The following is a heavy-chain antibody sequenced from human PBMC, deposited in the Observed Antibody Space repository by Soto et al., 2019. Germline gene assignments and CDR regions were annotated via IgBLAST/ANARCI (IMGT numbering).Heavy chain of an antibody. CDR2: IIPIFGTA. V-gene: IGHV1-69*13. D-gene: IGHD2-21*01. J-gene: IGHJ4*02. CDR3: ARIPPLNAYYFDY. CDR1: GGTFSSYA. Sequence: SVKVSCKASGGTFSSYAISWVRQAPGQGLEWMGGIIPIFGTANYAQKFQGRVTITADESTSTAYMELSSLRSEDTAVYYCARIPPLNAYYFDYWGKGTLVTVSS.